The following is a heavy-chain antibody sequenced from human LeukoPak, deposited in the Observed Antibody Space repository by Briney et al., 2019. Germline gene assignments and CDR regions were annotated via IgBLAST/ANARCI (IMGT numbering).Heavy chain of an antibody. Sequence: GGSLRLSCAASGFTFSSYSMNWVRQAPGKGLEWVSSISSSSSYIYYADSLKGRFTISRDNAKNSLYLQMNSLRDEDTAVYYCARDRLGTMRNYYFDYWGQGTLVTVSS. V-gene: IGHV3-21*01. CDR1: GFTFSSYS. D-gene: IGHD1-7*01. CDR3: ARDRLGTMRNYYFDY. J-gene: IGHJ4*02. CDR2: ISSSSSYI.